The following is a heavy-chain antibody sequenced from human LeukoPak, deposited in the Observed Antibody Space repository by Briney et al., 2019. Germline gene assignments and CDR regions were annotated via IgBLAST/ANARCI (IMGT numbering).Heavy chain of an antibody. Sequence: ASVKVSCKASGGTFSSYAISWVRQAPGQGLEWMGRIIPIIDITNYAQNFQGRVTITADKSTSTAYMELSSLRPEATAVYSCAGEPVSEDNWLEPWGPETQVTVSS. D-gene: IGHD5/OR15-5a*01. J-gene: IGHJ5*02. CDR3: AGEPVSEDNWLEP. CDR2: IIPIIDIT. V-gene: IGHV1-69*04. CDR1: GGTFSSYA.